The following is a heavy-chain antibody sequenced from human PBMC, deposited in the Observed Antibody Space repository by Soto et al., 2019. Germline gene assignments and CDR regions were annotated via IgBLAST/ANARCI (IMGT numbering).Heavy chain of an antibody. V-gene: IGHV3-49*03. J-gene: IGHJ5*02. CDR2: IRSKAYGGTT. Sequence: GGSLRLSCTASGFTFGDYAMSWFRQAPGKGLEWVGFIRSKAYGGTTEYAASVKGRFTISRDDSKSIAYLQMNSLKTEDTAVYYCTRDPTSGVVVPAAVNNWFDPWGQGTLVTVSS. CDR1: GFTFGDYA. CDR3: TRDPTSGVVVPAAVNNWFDP. D-gene: IGHD2-2*01.